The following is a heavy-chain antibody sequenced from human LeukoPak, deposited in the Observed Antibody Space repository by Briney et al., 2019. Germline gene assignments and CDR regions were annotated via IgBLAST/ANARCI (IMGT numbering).Heavy chain of an antibody. CDR2: IYYSGST. CDR1: GGFISSYY. D-gene: IGHD2-2*01. CDR3: ARDRGAEYGYYYYGMDV. V-gene: IGHV4-59*01. J-gene: IGHJ6*04. Sequence: SETLSLTCTVSGGFISSYYWSWIRQPPGKGLGWNGYIYYSGSTNYNPSLKSRVTISVDTSKNQFSLKLSSVTAADTAVYYCARDRGAEYGYYYYGMDVWGKGTTVTVSS.